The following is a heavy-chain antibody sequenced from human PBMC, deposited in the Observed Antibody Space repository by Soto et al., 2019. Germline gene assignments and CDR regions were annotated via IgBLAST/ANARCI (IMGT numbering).Heavy chain of an antibody. J-gene: IGHJ4*02. V-gene: IGHV3-48*02. D-gene: IGHD3-22*01. CDR1: GFTFSSYS. Sequence: EVQLVESGGGLVQPGGSLRLSCAASGFTFSSYSMNWVRQAPGKGLEWVSYISSSSSTIYYADSVKGRFTISRDNAKNSLYLQMNSLRDEDTAVYYCARADSSGYSRHFDYWGQGTLVTVSS. CDR2: ISSSSSTI. CDR3: ARADSSGYSRHFDY.